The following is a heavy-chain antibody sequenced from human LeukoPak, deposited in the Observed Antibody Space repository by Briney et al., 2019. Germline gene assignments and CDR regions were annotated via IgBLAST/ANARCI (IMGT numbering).Heavy chain of an antibody. CDR3: ARMVATVREFDY. D-gene: IGHD5-12*01. J-gene: IGHJ4*02. CDR1: GGSISSYY. Sequence: SETLSLTCTVSGGSISSYYWSWIRQPPGKGLEWIGYIYYSGSTNYNPSLKSRVTISVDTSKNQFSLKLSSVTAADTAVYYCARMVATVREFDYWGQGTLVTVSS. CDR2: IYYSGST. V-gene: IGHV4-59*01.